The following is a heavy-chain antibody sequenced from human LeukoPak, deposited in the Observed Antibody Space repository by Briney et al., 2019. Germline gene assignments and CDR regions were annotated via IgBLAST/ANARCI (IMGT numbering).Heavy chain of an antibody. CDR1: GFTFSSYG. V-gene: IGHV3-30*18. CDR2: ISYDGSNK. Sequence: PGGSLRLSCAASGFTFSSYGMHWVRQAPGKGLEWVAVISYDGSNKYYADSAKGRFTISRDNSKNTLYQQMNSLRAEDTAVYYCVKVVEERSEYFQHWGQGTLVTVSS. J-gene: IGHJ1*01. D-gene: IGHD1-26*01. CDR3: VKVVEERSEYFQH.